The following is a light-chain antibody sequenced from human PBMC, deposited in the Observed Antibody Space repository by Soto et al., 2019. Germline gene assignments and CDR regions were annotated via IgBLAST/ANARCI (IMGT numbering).Light chain of an antibody. CDR2: GAT. CDR1: QSVRTN. Sequence: ELVMTQSPATLSVSPGERATLSCRASQSVRTNLAWYQHKPGQAPRLLIYGATIRVTDITVRFSGSGSGTEFTLTIILLQAEDFALYYSKHYNDYVWALGQGTKVEIK. CDR3: KHYNDYVWA. V-gene: IGKV3D-15*03. J-gene: IGKJ1*01.